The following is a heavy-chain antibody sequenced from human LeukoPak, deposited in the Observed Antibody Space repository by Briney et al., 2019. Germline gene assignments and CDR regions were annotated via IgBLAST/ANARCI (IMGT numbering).Heavy chain of an antibody. Sequence: SETLSLTCAVYGGSFSGYYWSWIRQPPGKGLEWIGYIYYSGSTNYNPSLKSRVTISVDTSKNQFSLKLSSVTAADTAVYYCARDQVAANAFDIWGQGTMVTVSS. CDR3: ARDQVAANAFDI. CDR1: GGSFSGYY. J-gene: IGHJ3*02. D-gene: IGHD2-15*01. CDR2: IYYSGST. V-gene: IGHV4-59*01.